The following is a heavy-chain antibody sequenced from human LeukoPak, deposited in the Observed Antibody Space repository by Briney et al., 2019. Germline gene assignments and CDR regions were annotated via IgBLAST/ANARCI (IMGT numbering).Heavy chain of an antibody. Sequence: ASVKVSCKASGYTFTGYYMHWVRQAPGQGLEWMGRINPNSGGTNYAQKFHGSVPMTRDTSISTAYMELRRLRSDDTAVYYCARVGITIIANDYWGQGTLVTVSS. CDR3: ARVGITIIANDY. V-gene: IGHV1-2*06. CDR1: GYTFTGYY. J-gene: IGHJ4*02. D-gene: IGHD3-22*01. CDR2: INPNSGGT.